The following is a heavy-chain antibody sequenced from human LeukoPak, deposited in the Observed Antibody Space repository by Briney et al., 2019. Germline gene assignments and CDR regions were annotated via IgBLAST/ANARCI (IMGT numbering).Heavy chain of an antibody. J-gene: IGHJ5*02. CDR2: ISYSGNT. V-gene: IGHV4-39*01. CDR1: GGSITSRTSY. CDR3: ATTPS. Sequence: SETLSLTCSVPGGSITSRTSYWAWIRQPPGKGLEWLGSISYSGNTYYNPSLKSRVTMSRDTSRNQFSLKMSSVTAADTAVYYCATTPSWGQGTLVTVSS.